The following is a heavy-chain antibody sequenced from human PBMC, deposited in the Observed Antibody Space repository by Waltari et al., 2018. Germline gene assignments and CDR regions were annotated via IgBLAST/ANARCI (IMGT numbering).Heavy chain of an antibody. CDR1: GDSMISTSW. J-gene: IGHJ4*02. Sequence: QLQLQESGPGLVKPSGTLSLTCAVSGDSMISTSWWSWVRQPPGKGLEWMGQVHGSGKTNYNPSFASRVTISLDTQKNQFSLKVTSATAADTAVYYCGRDRGRGLYLDSWGPGTVVTVS. V-gene: IGHV4-4*02. CDR3: GRDRGRGLYLDS. D-gene: IGHD2-15*01. CDR2: VHGSGKT.